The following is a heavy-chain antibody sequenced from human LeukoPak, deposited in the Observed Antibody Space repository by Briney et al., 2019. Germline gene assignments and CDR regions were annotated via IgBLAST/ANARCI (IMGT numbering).Heavy chain of an antibody. CDR1: GFTFSSYT. CDR2: ISGSGGST. D-gene: IGHD3-22*01. J-gene: IGHJ4*02. V-gene: IGHV3-23*01. CDR3: AKDRPNYHESNGDYYRRNGDC. Sequence: GGSLRLSCAASGFTFSSYTMSWVRQAPGKGLEWVSAISGSGGSTYYTDPVKGRFTISRDNSKNTLYLQMNSLRAEDTAVYYCAKDRPNYHESNGDYYRRNGDCWGQGTLVTVSS.